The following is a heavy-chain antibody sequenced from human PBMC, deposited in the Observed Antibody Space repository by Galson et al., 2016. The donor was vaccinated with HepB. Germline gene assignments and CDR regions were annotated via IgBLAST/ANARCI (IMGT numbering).Heavy chain of an antibody. CDR3: AKWGPHHDTGGYYYPRG. V-gene: IGHV3-23*01. CDR1: GFNFNLYS. J-gene: IGHJ4*02. D-gene: IGHD3-22*01. CDR2: ISRSGDRT. Sequence: SLRLSCAASGFNFNLYSMTWIRQAPGKGLEWVSDISRSGDRTKYADSVEGRFSISRDNSKDTTYLHMTGLRVEDTAVYFCAKWGPHHDTGGYYYPRGWGQGTLVTVSS.